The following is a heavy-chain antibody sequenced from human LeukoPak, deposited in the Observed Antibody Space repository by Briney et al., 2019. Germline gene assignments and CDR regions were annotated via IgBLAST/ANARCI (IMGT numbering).Heavy chain of an antibody. CDR3: APGGVAGDY. D-gene: IGHD6-19*01. V-gene: IGHV3-30-3*01. Sequence: PGGSLRLSCAASGFTFSSYAMHWVRQAPGKGLEWVAVISYDGSNKYYADSVKGRFTISRDNSKNTLYLQMNSLRAEDTAVYYCAPGGVAGDYWGQGTLVTVSS. CDR1: GFTFSSYA. J-gene: IGHJ4*02. CDR2: ISYDGSNK.